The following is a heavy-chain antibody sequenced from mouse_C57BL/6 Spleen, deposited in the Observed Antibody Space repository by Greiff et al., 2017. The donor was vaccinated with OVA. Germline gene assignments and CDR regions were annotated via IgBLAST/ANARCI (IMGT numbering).Heavy chain of an antibody. D-gene: IGHD2-3*01. Sequence: EVQLQESGAELVKPGASVKLSCTASGFNIKAYYMHWVKQRTEQGLEWIGRLDPEDGETKYAPKFQGKATITADTTSNTAYLQLSSLTSEDTAVYYCAHPHDDGYYEWYFDVWGTGTTVTVSS. J-gene: IGHJ1*03. CDR3: AHPHDDGYYEWYFDV. CDR1: GFNIKAYY. CDR2: LDPEDGET. V-gene: IGHV14-2*01.